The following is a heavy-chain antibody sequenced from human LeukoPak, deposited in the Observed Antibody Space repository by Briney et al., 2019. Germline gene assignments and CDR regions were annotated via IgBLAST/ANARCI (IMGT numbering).Heavy chain of an antibody. CDR2: MNPNSGNT. CDR3: AKGRGYCTGGSCYSDY. D-gene: IGHD2-15*01. V-gene: IGHV1-8*01. CDR1: GYTFTSYD. Sequence: ASVKVSCKASGYTFTSYDINWVRQATGQGLEWMGWMNPNSGNTGYAQKFQGRVTMTRNTSISTAYMELSSLRSEDTAVYYCAKGRGYCTGGSCYSDYWGQGTLVTVSS. J-gene: IGHJ4*02.